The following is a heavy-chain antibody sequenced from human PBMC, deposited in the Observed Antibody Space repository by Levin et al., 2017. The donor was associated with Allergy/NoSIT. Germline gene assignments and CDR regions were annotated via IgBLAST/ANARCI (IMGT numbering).Heavy chain of an antibody. CDR1: GFTFDDYT. D-gene: IGHD3-22*01. Sequence: GESLKISCAASGFTFDDYTIHWVRQAPGKGLEWVSLISWDGGSTYYADSVKGRFTISRDNSKNSLYLQMNSLRTEDTALYYCAKDRHDSSGYPYFQHWGQGTLVTVSS. V-gene: IGHV3-43*01. J-gene: IGHJ1*01. CDR2: ISWDGGST. CDR3: AKDRHDSSGYPYFQH.